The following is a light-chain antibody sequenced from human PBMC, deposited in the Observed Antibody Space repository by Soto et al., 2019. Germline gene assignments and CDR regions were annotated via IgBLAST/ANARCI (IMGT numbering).Light chain of an antibody. CDR3: QHLNSYPFT. Sequence: IQLTQSPSSLSASVGDRVTITCRASQGISSYLAWYQQKPAKAPKLLIYGASTLQSGVSSRFSGSGSGTDFTLTISSLQPEDFATYYCQHLNSYPFTFGPGNKV. CDR2: GAS. V-gene: IGKV1-9*01. CDR1: QGISSY. J-gene: IGKJ3*01.